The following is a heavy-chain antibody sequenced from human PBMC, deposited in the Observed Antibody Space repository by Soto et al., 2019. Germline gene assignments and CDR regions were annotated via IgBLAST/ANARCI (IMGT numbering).Heavy chain of an antibody. CDR3: ATRITVFGLLIPPFDP. D-gene: IGHD3-3*01. Sequence: PSETLSLTCTVSVGSITGYYWSWIRQSPGKGLEWIGCSYYTGATNYNPSLKSRVTMSVDTSKNQFSLRLSSVTAADTAIYYCATRITVFGLLIPPFDPWGQGTQVTVSS. J-gene: IGHJ5*02. CDR2: SYYTGAT. CDR1: VGSITGYY. V-gene: IGHV4-59*03.